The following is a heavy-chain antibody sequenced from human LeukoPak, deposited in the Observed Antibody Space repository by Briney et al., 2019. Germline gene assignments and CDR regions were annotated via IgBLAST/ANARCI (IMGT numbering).Heavy chain of an antibody. CDR3: ARAVAKKEWFDP. D-gene: IGHD5-12*01. CDR2: IGTAGDA. J-gene: IGHJ5*02. Sequence: PGGSLRLSCAASGFTFSNYDMHWVRHVTGKGLEWVSGIGTAGDAYYGGSVKGRFTISRENAKNTLYLQMNSLRAGDTAVYYCARAVAKKEWFDPWGQGTLVSVSS. CDR1: GFTFSNYD. V-gene: IGHV3-13*01.